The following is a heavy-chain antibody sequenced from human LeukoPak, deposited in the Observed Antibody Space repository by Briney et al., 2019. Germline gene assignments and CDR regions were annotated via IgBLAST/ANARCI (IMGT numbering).Heavy chain of an antibody. V-gene: IGHV1-18*04. Sequence: ASVKVSCKASGYTFTGYYIHWVRQAPGQGLEWMGWISAYNGNTNYAQKLQGRVTMTTDTSTSTAYMELRSLRSDDTAVYYCARDVIGSYTRWFDPWGQGTLVTVSS. D-gene: IGHD1-26*01. J-gene: IGHJ5*02. CDR1: GYTFTGYY. CDR3: ARDVIGSYTRWFDP. CDR2: ISAYNGNT.